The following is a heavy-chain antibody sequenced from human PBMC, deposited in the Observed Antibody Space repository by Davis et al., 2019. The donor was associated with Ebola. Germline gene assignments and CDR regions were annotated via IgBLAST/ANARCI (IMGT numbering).Heavy chain of an antibody. Sequence: AASVKVSCKASGGTFSSYAISWVRQAPGQGLEWMGRIIPILGIANYAQKFQGRVTITADKSTSTAYMELSSLRSEDTAVYYCARRGFGEGSFPYYYGMDVWGQGTTVTASS. CDR3: ARRGFGEGSFPYYYGMDV. CDR1: GGTFSSYA. CDR2: IIPILGIA. D-gene: IGHD3-10*01. V-gene: IGHV1-69*04. J-gene: IGHJ6*02.